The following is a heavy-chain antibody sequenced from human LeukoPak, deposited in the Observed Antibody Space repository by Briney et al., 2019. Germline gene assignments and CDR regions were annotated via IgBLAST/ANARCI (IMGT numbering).Heavy chain of an antibody. D-gene: IGHD2-15*01. CDR1: GFTFSSYA. V-gene: IGHV3-23*01. CDR3: AKDFRRRYCSGGSCYFAEYFQH. CDR2: ISGSGGST. J-gene: IGHJ1*01. Sequence: GGSLRLSCAASGFTFSSYAMSWVRQAPGKGLEWVSAISGSGGSTYYADSVKGRLTISRDNSKNTLYLQMNSLRAEDTAVYYCAKDFRRRYCSGGSCYFAEYFQHWGQGTLVTVSS.